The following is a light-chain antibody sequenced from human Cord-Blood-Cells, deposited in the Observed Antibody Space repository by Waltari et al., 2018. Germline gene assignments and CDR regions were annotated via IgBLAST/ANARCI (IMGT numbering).Light chain of an antibody. J-gene: IGKJ4*01. V-gene: IGKV3-20*01. Sequence: ELVLTQSPGTLSLSQGERATLSCRASQSVSSSYLAWYQQKPGQAPRLLIYGASSRATGIPDRFSGSGSGTDFTLTISRLEPEDFAVYYCQQYGSSFGGGTKVEIK. CDR3: QQYGSS. CDR1: QSVSSSY. CDR2: GAS.